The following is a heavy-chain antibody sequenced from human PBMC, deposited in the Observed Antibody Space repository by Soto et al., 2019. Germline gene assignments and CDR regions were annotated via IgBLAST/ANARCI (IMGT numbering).Heavy chain of an antibody. D-gene: IGHD6-13*01. CDR3: ARAKAPLYSSSWYWFDP. J-gene: IGHJ5*02. CDR1: GGSFISYY. V-gene: IGHV4-59*08. CDR2: IYYSGST. Sequence: LEILSLTCTVSGGSFISYYWSWLRQPPGKELERIGYIYYSGSTNYNPSLKSRVTISVDTSKNQFSLKLSSVTAADTAVYYCARAKAPLYSSSWYWFDPWGQGTLVTVSS.